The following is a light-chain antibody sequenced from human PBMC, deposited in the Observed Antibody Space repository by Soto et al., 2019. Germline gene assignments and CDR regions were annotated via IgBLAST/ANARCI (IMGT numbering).Light chain of an antibody. Sequence: DIQMTQSPSTLSASPGDRVTITCRSSQSISNWLAWYQQKPGRAPKLLIYKASTLESGVPSRFSGSGSGTEFTLNISSLQPDDFAIYYCQQYNDYWTFGQGTRVEI. J-gene: IGKJ1*01. CDR2: KAS. CDR1: QSISNW. V-gene: IGKV1-5*03. CDR3: QQYNDYWT.